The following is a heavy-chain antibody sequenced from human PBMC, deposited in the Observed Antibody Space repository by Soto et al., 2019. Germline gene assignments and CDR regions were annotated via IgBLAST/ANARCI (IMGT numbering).Heavy chain of an antibody. CDR1: GFTFSSYA. D-gene: IGHD6-6*01. J-gene: IGHJ5*02. V-gene: IGHV3-23*01. CDR3: NPAPRSSGGYNWFDP. CDR2: ISGSGGST. Sequence: GGSLRLSCAAPGFTFSSYAMSWVRQAPGKGLEWVSAISGSGGSTYYADSVKGRFTISRDNSKNTLYLQMNSLRAEDTAVYYCNPAPRSSGGYNWFDPWGQGTLVTVSS.